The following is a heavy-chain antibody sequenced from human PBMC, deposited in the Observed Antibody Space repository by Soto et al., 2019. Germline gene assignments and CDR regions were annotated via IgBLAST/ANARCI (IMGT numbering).Heavy chain of an antibody. CDR1: GYTFTGYL. CDR3: AIVWEVLVGAKY. D-gene: IGHD1-26*01. CDR2: INTNNGGT. J-gene: IGHJ4*02. V-gene: IGHV1-2*02. Sequence: DSVKRSCKTSGYTFTGYLMHWVRQAPGQGLEWMGWINTNNGGTNSAQKFQGRVTMTMDTSINTAYMELSSLRSDDTAIYYCAIVWEVLVGAKYSCKRTLVTVSS.